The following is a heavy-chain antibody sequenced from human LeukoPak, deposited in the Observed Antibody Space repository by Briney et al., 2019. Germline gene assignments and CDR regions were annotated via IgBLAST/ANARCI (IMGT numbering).Heavy chain of an antibody. J-gene: IGHJ4*02. CDR3: ARHKPGPLDY. CDR1: GGSISSYY. CDR2: IYYSGST. Sequence: PSETLSLTCTVSGGSISSYYWSWIRQPPGKGLEWIGYIYYSGSTNYNPSLKSRVTISVDTSKNQFSLNLSSVTAADTAVYYCARHKPGPLDYWGQGTLVTVSS. V-gene: IGHV4-59*08.